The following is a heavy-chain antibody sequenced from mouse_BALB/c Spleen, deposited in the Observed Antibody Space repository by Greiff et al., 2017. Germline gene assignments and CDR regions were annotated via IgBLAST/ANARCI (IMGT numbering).Heavy chain of an antibody. CDR3: TREDYGYD. CDR2: ISSGGSYT. D-gene: IGHD2-2*01. CDR1: GFTFSSYA. V-gene: IGHV5-9-3*01. J-gene: IGHJ3*01. Sequence: EVQVVESGGGLVKPGGSLKLSCAASGFTFSSYAMSWVRQTPEKRLEWVATISSGGSYTYYPDSVKGRFTISRDNAKNTLYLQMSSLRSEDTAMYYCTREDYGYDWGQGTLVTVSA.